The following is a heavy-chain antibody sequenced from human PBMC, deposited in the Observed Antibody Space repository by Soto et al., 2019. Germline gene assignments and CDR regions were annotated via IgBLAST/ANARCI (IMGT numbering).Heavy chain of an antibody. J-gene: IGHJ3*02. CDR2: FDPEDGET. D-gene: IGHD3-9*01. CDR3: ATDSEYYDILTGNRNAFDI. Sequence: ASVKVSCKVSGYTLTELSMHWVRQAPGKGLEWMGGFDPEDGETIYAQKFQGRVTMTEETSTDTAYMELSSLRSEDTAVYYCATDSEYYDILTGNRNAFDIWGQGTMVTVSS. V-gene: IGHV1-24*01. CDR1: GYTLTELS.